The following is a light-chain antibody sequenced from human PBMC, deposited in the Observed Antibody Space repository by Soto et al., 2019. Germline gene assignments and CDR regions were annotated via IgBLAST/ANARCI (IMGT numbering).Light chain of an antibody. V-gene: IGKV3-20*01. CDR3: QQYDSSPLT. CDR2: GAS. J-gene: IGKJ4*01. CDR1: QSVSSSY. Sequence: EIVLTQSPGTLSLSPGERATLSCRASQSVSSSYLAWYQQKPGQAPRHLIYGASSRATGIPDRFSGSGSGTDFTHTISRLEPEDFAVYYCQQYDSSPLTFGGGTKVEIK.